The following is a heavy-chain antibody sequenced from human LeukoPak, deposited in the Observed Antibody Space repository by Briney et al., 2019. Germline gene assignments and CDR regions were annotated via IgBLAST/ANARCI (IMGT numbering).Heavy chain of an antibody. D-gene: IGHD6-13*01. J-gene: IGHJ4*02. CDR1: GFTFNNAW. V-gene: IGHV3-15*01. Sequence: GGSLRLSCAASGFTFNNAWMSWVRQAPGKGLEWVGRIKSKTDAGTTDYAAPVKGRFTISRDDSKNTLFLEMNSLKIEDTAVYYCTTGSIAAAGTDYWGQGTLVTVSS. CDR3: TTGSIAAAGTDY. CDR2: IKSKTDAGTT.